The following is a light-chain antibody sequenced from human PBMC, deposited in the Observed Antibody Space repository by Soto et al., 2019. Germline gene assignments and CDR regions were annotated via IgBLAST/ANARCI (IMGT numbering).Light chain of an antibody. J-gene: IGLJ1*01. Sequence: QSVLTQPPSVSAAPGQKVTISCSGSSSNIGNNYVSWYQQLPGTAPKLLIYDNNKRPSGIPDRFSGSKSASSATLGITGLQTGDEADYYCGTWDDILSSYVFGTGTRSPS. V-gene: IGLV1-51*01. CDR3: GTWDDILSSYV. CDR1: SSNIGNNY. CDR2: DNN.